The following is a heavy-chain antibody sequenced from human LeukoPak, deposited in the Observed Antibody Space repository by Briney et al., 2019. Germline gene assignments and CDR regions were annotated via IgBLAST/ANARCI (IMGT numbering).Heavy chain of an antibody. CDR2: INQDGSEK. V-gene: IGHV3-7*05. CDR3: ARAARSDCSGGSCFSWFDP. CDR1: GFTFNSYW. J-gene: IGHJ5*02. Sequence: GGSLRLSCAASGFTFNSYWMTWVRQVSGKGLEWVANINQDGSEKHHVDSVKGRFTISRDNAKNSLYLQMNSLRAEDTAVYYCARAARSDCSGGSCFSWFDPWGQGTLVTVSS. D-gene: IGHD2-15*01.